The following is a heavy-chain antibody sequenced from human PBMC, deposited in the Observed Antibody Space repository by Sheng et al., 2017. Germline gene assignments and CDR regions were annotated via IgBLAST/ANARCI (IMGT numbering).Heavy chain of an antibody. V-gene: IGHV4-34*01. CDR3: AKPRGRYCSGGSCSSRYFDY. CDR2: INHSGST. D-gene: IGHD2-15*01. Sequence: QVQLQQWGAGLLKPSETLSLTCAVYGGSFSGYYWSWIRQPPGKGLEWIGEINHSGSTNYNPSLKSRVTISVDTSKNQFSLKLSSVTAADTAVYYCAKPRGRYCSGGSCSSRYFDYWGQGNPGHRLL. CDR1: GGSFSGYY. J-gene: IGHJ4*02.